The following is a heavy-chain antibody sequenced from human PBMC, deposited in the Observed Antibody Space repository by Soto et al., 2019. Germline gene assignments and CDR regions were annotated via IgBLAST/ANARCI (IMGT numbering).Heavy chain of an antibody. CDR2: IIPIFGTA. CDR3: AREERDYYDSSGYGMDV. D-gene: IGHD3-22*01. V-gene: IGHV1-69*12. CDR1: GGTFSSYA. J-gene: IGHJ6*02. Sequence: QVQLVQSGDEVKKPGSSVKVSCKASGGTFSSYAISWVRQAPGQGLEWMGGIIPIFGTANYAQKFQGRVTITADESTSTAYMELSSLRSEDTAVYYCAREERDYYDSSGYGMDVWGQGTTVTVSS.